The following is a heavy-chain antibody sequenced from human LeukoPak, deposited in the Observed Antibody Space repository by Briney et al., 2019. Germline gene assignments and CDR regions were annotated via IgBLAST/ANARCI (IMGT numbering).Heavy chain of an antibody. CDR1: GGSISSYY. J-gene: IGHJ4*02. CDR2: IYHSGST. CDR3: ARTGSAVPYYFDY. V-gene: IGHV4-59*12. Sequence: SETLSLTCTVSGGSISSYYWSWIRQPPGKGLEWIGEIYHSGSTNYNPSLKSRVTISVDKSKNQFSLKLSSVTAADTAVYYCARTGSAVPYYFDYWGQGTLVTVSS. D-gene: IGHD1-14*01.